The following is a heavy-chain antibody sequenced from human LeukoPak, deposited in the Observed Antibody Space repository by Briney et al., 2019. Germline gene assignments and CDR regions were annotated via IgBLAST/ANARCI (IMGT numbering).Heavy chain of an antibody. V-gene: IGHV3-66*01. CDR1: GFLVNANH. Sequence: PGGSLRLSCAASGFLVNANHMSWVRQAPGKGLEWVSIIYSSDYIYYADSVKGRFTISRDNSKNTLYLQMNSLRVEDSAVYYCATERPDSRVLDYWGQGLVVTVSS. D-gene: IGHD3-10*01. J-gene: IGHJ4*02. CDR2: IYSSDYI. CDR3: ATERPDSRVLDY.